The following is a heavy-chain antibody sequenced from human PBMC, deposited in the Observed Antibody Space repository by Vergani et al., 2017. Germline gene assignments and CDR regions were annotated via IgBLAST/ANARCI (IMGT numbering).Heavy chain of an antibody. CDR3: ASGGHGSENGGALQL. V-gene: IGHV4-30-2*01. CDR1: GGSISSGGYS. D-gene: IGHD3-10*01. Sequence: QLQLQESGSGLVKPSQTLSLTCAVSGGSISSGGYSWSWIRQPPGKGLEWIGYIYPGDSEVKSNPTFRGQVIFSVDTSVNTAYLQWRSLQASDTATYFCASGGHGSENGGALQLLGQGTNITVSS. J-gene: IGHJ3*01. CDR2: IYPGDSEV.